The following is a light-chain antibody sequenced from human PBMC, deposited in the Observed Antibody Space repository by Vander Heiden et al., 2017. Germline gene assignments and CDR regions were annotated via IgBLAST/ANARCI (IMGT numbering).Light chain of an antibody. CDR3: QHSYSTPLT. Sequence: DIQMPQSPSSLSASVGDRVTITCRASQSISSYLNWYQQKPGKAPKLLIYAASSLQSGVPSRFSGSGSGTDFTLTISSLQPEDFATYYCQHSYSTPLTFGPVPKVDIK. CDR2: AAS. J-gene: IGKJ3*01. CDR1: QSISSY. V-gene: IGKV1-39*01.